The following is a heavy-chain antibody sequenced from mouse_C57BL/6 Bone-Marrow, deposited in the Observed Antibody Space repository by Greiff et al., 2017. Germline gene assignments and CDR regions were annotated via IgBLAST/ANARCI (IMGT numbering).Heavy chain of an antibody. CDR1: GVDFSRYG. CDR2: INPDSSTI. CDR3: ARYMDD. J-gene: IGHJ4*01. Sequence: EAAGVDFSRYGMCWVRRAPGQGLEWIGDINPDSSTINYAPSLKDKYIISRDNAKNTLYLQMGKVISEDTSLYYCARYMDDWGQGTSVTVSS. V-gene: IGHV4-1*01.